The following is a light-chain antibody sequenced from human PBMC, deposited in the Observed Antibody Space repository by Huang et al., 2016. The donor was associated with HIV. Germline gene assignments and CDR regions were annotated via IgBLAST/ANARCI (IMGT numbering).Light chain of an antibody. Sequence: EIVMTQSPATLSVSPGERATLSCRASQRVGSNLAWYQQKPGQAPRRLIYGASTRATGIPARFSGSGSGTEFTLTISSLQSEDFAVYYCQQYNNWPPTFGQGTKVEIK. V-gene: IGKV3-15*01. CDR1: QRVGSN. CDR2: GAS. CDR3: QQYNNWPPT. J-gene: IGKJ1*01.